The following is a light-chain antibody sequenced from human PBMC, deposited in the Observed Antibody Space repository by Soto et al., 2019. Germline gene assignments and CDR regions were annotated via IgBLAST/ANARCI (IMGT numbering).Light chain of an antibody. CDR3: AAWDDSLSGSWV. CDR2: NDI. J-gene: IGLJ3*02. Sequence: QSVLTQPPSASGTPGQRVTISCSGSSSNIGRNYVYWYQQVPGTAPKLLIYNDIRRPSGVPDRFSGSRSGTSASLAISGLRSEDEADYYCAAWDDSLSGSWVFGGGTKLTVL. CDR1: SSNIGRNY. V-gene: IGLV1-47*01.